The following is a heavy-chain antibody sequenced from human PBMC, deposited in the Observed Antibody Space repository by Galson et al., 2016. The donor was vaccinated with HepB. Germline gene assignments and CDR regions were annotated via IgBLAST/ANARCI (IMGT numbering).Heavy chain of an antibody. D-gene: IGHD2/OR15-2a*01. Sequence: TLSLTCTVSGGSVGSGGYYWSWIRQHPGKGLEWIGYIYYSGRTYYTPSLKSRVIMSVDTSKNQFSLRLSSVTVADTAVYYCARNSEHFYYGVDVWGKGTTVTVSP. V-gene: IGHV4-31*03. CDR2: IYYSGRT. CDR1: GGSVGSGGYY. CDR3: ARNSEHFYYGVDV. J-gene: IGHJ6*04.